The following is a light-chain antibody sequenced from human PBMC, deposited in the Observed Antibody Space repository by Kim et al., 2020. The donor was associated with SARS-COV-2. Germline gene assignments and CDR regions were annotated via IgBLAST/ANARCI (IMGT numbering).Light chain of an antibody. CDR2: DVS. CDR1: SSDVGGYNY. J-gene: IGLJ2*01. CDR3: SSYTTSTTRV. V-gene: IGLV2-14*03. Sequence: QSALTQPASVSGSPGQSITISCTGTSSDVGGYNYVSWYQQHPGKAPKLMIYDVSIRLSGVSDRFSGSKSGNTASLTISGLQTEDEADYYCSSYTTSTTRVFGGGTQLTV.